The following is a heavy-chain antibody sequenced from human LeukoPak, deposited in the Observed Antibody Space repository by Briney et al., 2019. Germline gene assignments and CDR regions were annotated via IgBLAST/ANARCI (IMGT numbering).Heavy chain of an antibody. CDR3: AXDKXGNSGWYSYFDY. J-gene: IGHJ4*02. CDR2: ISAYNGNT. Sequence: ASVNXSCKASGYTFTSYGISWVRQAPGQGLEWMGWISAYNGNTNYAQKLQGRVTITTDTSTSTAYMEVRSLRCDDKAGYYCAXDKXGNSGWYSYFDYWGQGTLVTVSS. V-gene: IGHV1-18*01. CDR1: GYTFTSYG. D-gene: IGHD6-19*01.